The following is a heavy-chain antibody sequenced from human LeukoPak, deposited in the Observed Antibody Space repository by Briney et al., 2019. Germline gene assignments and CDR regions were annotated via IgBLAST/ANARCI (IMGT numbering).Heavy chain of an antibody. CDR3: ARTDTIFGVVRPFDP. CDR1: GYTFTSYD. Sequence: ASVKVSCKASGYTFTSYDINWVRQATGQGLEWMGWMNPNSGNTGYAQKFQGRVTMTRNTSISTAYMELSSLRSGDTAVYYCARTDTIFGVVRPFDPWGQGTLVTVSS. V-gene: IGHV1-8*01. CDR2: MNPNSGNT. D-gene: IGHD3-3*01. J-gene: IGHJ5*02.